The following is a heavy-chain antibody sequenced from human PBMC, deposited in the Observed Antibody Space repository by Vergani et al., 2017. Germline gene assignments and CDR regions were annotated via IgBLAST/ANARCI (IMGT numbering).Heavy chain of an antibody. CDR1: GFTSSYYG. CDR3: ATKSXGTPGCQIGYFRE. J-gene: IGHJ1*01. CDR2: ISYDGTQK. D-gene: IGHD1-1*01. V-gene: IGHV3-30*03. Sequence: QVHLVESGGGVVQPGRSLRLSCVVSGFTSSYYGMHWVRQAPGKGLEWVAVISYDGTQKYYADSVKGRFTISRDNSKSTLYLLMNSLRTEDTAVYYCATKSXGTPGCQIGYFREWGQGTLVTVSS.